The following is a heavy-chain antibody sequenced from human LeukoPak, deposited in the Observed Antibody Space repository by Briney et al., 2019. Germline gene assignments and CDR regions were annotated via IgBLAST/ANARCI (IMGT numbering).Heavy chain of an antibody. Sequence: SVKVSCKASGGIFNYYAFNWVRQAPGQGLEWMGGITPIFGRVTYAQKLQGRLKITGDESTKTVYMELSGLKFEDTAMYYCAREGPLRLIGVIGRSDGSDLWGQGTKVIVSS. J-gene: IGHJ3*01. D-gene: IGHD3-3*01. CDR2: ITPIFGRV. CDR1: GGIFNYYA. V-gene: IGHV1-69*13. CDR3: AREGPLRLIGVIGRSDGSDL.